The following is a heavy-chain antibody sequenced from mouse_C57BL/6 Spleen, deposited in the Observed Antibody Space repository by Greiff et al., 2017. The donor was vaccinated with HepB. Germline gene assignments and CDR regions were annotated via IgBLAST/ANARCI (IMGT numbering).Heavy chain of an antibody. CDR1: GFTFSSYA. J-gene: IGHJ2*01. CDR3: ARETMVTTGYFDY. V-gene: IGHV5-4*01. Sequence: EVKLMESGGGLVKPGGSLKLSCAASGFTFSSYAMSWVRQTPEKRLEWVATISDGGSYTYYPDNVKGRFTISRDNAKNNLYLQMSHLKSEDTAMYYCARETMVTTGYFDYWGQGTTLTVSS. D-gene: IGHD2-2*01. CDR2: ISDGGSYT.